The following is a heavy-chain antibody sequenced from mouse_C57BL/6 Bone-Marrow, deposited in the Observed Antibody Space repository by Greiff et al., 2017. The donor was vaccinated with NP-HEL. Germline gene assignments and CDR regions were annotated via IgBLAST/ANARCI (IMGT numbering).Heavy chain of an antibody. CDR2: IWRGGST. D-gene: IGHD1-1*02. V-gene: IGHV2-5*01. Sequence: VKVVESGPGLVQPSQSLSITCTVSGFSLTSYGVHWVRQSPGKGLEWLGVIWRGGSTDYNAAFMSRLSITKDNSKSQVFFKMNSLQADDTAIYYCAKNLWWSYAMDYWGQGTSVTVSS. J-gene: IGHJ4*01. CDR1: GFSLTSYG. CDR3: AKNLWWSYAMDY.